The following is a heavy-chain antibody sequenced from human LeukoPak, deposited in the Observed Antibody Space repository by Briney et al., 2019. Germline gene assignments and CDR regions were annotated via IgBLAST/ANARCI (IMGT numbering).Heavy chain of an antibody. CDR2: INPNSGGT. J-gene: IGHJ4*02. CDR3: ARESSYDYVWGSYRPDSALDY. V-gene: IGHV1-2*02. CDR1: GYTFNGYY. D-gene: IGHD3-16*02. Sequence: ASVKLSCKSSGYTFNGYYMHWVRQAPGQGLEWMGWINPNSGGTNYAQKLQGRVTMTRETSISTAYMELSRLRSDDTAVYYCARESSYDYVWGSYRPDSALDYWGEGTLVTVSS.